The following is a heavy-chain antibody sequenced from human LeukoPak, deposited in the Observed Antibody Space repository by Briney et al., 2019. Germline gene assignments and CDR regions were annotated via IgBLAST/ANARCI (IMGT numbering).Heavy chain of an antibody. CDR1: GFTFSDYY. J-gene: IGHJ4*02. D-gene: IGHD6-13*01. Sequence: PGGSLRLSCAASGFTFSDYYMSWIRQAPGKGLEWVSYVSSSGSTIYYADSVKGRFTISRDNAKNSLYLQMNSLRAEDTAVYYCARVGAQEVSSWYNYWGQGTLVTVSS. V-gene: IGHV3-11*01. CDR2: VSSSGSTI. CDR3: ARVGAQEVSSWYNY.